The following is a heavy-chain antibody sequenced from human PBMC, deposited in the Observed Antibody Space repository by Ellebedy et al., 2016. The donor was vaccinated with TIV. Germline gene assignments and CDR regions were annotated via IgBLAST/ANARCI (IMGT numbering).Heavy chain of an antibody. J-gene: IGHJ1*01. CDR3: ARAHGPHEPGYFHY. Sequence: SETLSLXXNVSGDSTNSFGYYWGWIRQPPGKGLEWIGSIYYSRSTYYNPSLKSRVTISVEASKNQFSLQLSSVTAADTAVYYCARAHGPHEPGYFHYWGQGTLVTVSS. CDR1: GDSTNSFGYY. D-gene: IGHD4-17*01. V-gene: IGHV4-39*01. CDR2: IYYSRST.